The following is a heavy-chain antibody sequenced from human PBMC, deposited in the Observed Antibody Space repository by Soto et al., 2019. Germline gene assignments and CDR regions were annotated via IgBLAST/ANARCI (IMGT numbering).Heavy chain of an antibody. V-gene: IGHV3-11*01. Sequence: GGSLRLSCEGSGFTFNDYYMTWIRQAPGKGLEWVAYINTLSTAIYYADSVRGRFTISRDDSKNTLYLQMTSLTPDDTGVYYCTTSNLGVDFWGPGTLVTVSS. D-gene: IGHD2-15*01. CDR1: GFTFNDYY. CDR3: TTSNLGVDF. CDR2: INTLSTAI. J-gene: IGHJ4*02.